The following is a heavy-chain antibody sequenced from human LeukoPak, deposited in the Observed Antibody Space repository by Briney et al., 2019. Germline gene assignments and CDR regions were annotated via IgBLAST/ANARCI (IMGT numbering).Heavy chain of an antibody. J-gene: IGHJ3*02. D-gene: IGHD2-21*01. CDR1: GFTFSSYA. Sequence: GGSLRLSCAASGFTFSSYAMSWVRQAPGKGRGWVSAISGSGGSTYYADSVKGRFTISRDNSKNTQCLQMNGLRAAEAAVYYCAEDYCGGECFSDAFDIWGQGTMVTVSS. CDR3: AEDYCGGECFSDAFDI. CDR2: ISGSGGST. V-gene: IGHV3-23*01.